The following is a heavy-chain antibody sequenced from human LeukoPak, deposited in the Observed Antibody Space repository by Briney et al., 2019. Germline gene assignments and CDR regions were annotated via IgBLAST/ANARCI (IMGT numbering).Heavy chain of an antibody. CDR2: INHSEST. D-gene: IGHD3-10*01. Sequence: SETLSLTCAVYGGSFSGYYWSWIRQPPGKGLEWIGEINHSESTNYDPSLKSRVTISVDTSKNQFSLKLSSVTAADTAVYYCARGGRAPITMVRGVNRRFDPWGQGTLVTVSS. CDR3: ARGGRAPITMVRGVNRRFDP. J-gene: IGHJ5*02. V-gene: IGHV4-34*01. CDR1: GGSFSGYY.